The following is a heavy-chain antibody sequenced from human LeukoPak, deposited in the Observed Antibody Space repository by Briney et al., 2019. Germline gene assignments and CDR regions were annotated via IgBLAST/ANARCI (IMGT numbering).Heavy chain of an antibody. CDR2: IYTSGST. J-gene: IGHJ4*02. D-gene: IGHD3-10*01. Sequence: SETLSLTCTVSGGSISSYYWSWIRQPAGKGLEWIGRIYTSGSTNYNPSFKSRVTMSVDTSKNQFSLKLSSVTAADTAVYYCARDTYYYGSGSYGLDYWGQGTLVTVSS. V-gene: IGHV4-4*07. CDR1: GGSISSYY. CDR3: ARDTYYYGSGSYGLDY.